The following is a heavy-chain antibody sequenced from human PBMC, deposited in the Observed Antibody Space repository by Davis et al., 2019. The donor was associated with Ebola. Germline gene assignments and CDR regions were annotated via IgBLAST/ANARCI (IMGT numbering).Heavy chain of an antibody. CDR1: GYTFTSYG. CDR3: ARARGPYYYYGMDV. Sequence: AASVKVSCKASGYTFTSYGISWVRQAPGQGLEWMGWISAYNGNTNYAQKLQGRVTMTTDTSTSTAYMELSSLRSEDTAVYYCARARGPYYYYGMDVWGQGTLVTVSS. CDR2: ISAYNGNT. J-gene: IGHJ6*02. V-gene: IGHV1-18*01.